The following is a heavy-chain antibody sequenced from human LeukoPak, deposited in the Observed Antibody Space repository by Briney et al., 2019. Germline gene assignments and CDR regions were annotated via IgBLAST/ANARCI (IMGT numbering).Heavy chain of an antibody. CDR1: GGSFSGYY. CDR2: INHSGTT. CDR3: ARGRKPRDYDEWGWYFDL. V-gene: IGHV4-34*01. D-gene: IGHD4-17*01. Sequence: PSETLSLTCAVYGGSFSGYYWSWIRQPPGEGLEWIGEINHSGTTNYNPSLKSRVTISVDTSKNQFSLKLSSVTAADTAVYFCARGRKPRDYDEWGWYFDLWGRGTLVTVSS. J-gene: IGHJ2*01.